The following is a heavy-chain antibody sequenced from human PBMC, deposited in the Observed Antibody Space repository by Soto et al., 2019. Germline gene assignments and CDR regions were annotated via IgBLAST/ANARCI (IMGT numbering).Heavy chain of an antibody. V-gene: IGHV1-24*01. J-gene: IGHJ5*02. CDR1: GYTLTELS. D-gene: IGHD2-15*01. Sequence: ASVQVSCKVSGYTLTELSMHWVRQAPGKGLEWMGGFDPEDGETIYAQKFQGRVTMTEDTSTDTAYMELSSLRSEDTAVYYCATGGVLGYCSGGSCYSRHNWFDPWGQGTLVTVSS. CDR3: ATGGVLGYCSGGSCYSRHNWFDP. CDR2: FDPEDGET.